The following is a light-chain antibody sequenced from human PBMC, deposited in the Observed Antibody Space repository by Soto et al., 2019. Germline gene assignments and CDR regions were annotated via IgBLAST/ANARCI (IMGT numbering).Light chain of an antibody. CDR1: QSVSSN. J-gene: IGKJ3*01. Sequence: EIVMTQSPATLSVSPGERATLSCRARQSVSSNLAWYQQKPGQAPRLLIYGASTRATGIPARFSGSGSGTEFTLTISGLQSADFAVYYCQQYNNWRFTFGPGTKVDIK. CDR3: QQYNNWRFT. V-gene: IGKV3-15*01. CDR2: GAS.